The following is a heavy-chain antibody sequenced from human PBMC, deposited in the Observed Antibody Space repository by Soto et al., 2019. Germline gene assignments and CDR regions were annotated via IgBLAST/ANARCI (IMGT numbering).Heavy chain of an antibody. CDR1: GFTFSSYW. J-gene: IGHJ4*02. CDR3: ARGLSGYYGFDY. CDR2: IKGDGTNT. V-gene: IGHV3-74*01. D-gene: IGHD5-12*01. Sequence: EVQLVESGGGLVQFGGSLRLSCAASGFTFSSYWMHWVRQVPGKGLVWVSRIKGDGTNTRYADSVKGRFTISRDNVKNTLYLQMNSLRAEDTAVYYCARGLSGYYGFDYWGQGTLVTVSS.